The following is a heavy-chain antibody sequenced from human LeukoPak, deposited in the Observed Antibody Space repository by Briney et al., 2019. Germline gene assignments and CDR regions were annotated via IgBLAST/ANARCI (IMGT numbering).Heavy chain of an antibody. J-gene: IGHJ4*02. D-gene: IGHD3-10*01. Sequence: GSLRLSCAASGFYFPNYAMNWVRQAPGKGLEWVSYIDSRNMYYADSVKGRFTISRDNAKNSLYLQLNSLRAEDTAVYFCARVKFGEFGFDYWGQGTLVTVSS. CDR3: ARVKFGEFGFDY. V-gene: IGHV3-21*05. CDR2: IDSRNM. CDR1: GFYFPNYA.